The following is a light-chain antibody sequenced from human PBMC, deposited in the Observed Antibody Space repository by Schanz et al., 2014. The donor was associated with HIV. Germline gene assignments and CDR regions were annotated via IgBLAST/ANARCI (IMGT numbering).Light chain of an antibody. CDR2: DND. Sequence: QSVLTQPPSLSGAPGQRISLSCNGSSSNIGAGYDVHWDQHFPGTAPRLLIFDNDNRPSGVPDRISGSKSGTSASLAITGLQGDDEADYYCPCFDRNMRGLVFGGGTKLTVL. CDR1: SSNIGAGYD. CDR3: PCFDRNMRGLV. V-gene: IGLV1-40*01. J-gene: IGLJ2*01.